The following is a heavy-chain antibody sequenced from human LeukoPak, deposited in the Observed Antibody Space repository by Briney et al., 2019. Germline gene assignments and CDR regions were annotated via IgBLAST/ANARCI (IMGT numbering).Heavy chain of an antibody. CDR3: ARGGSSGWSGYYYYGMDV. CDR1: GFTFSSYD. D-gene: IGHD6-19*01. V-gene: IGHV3-13*01. CDR2: IGTAGDT. J-gene: IGHJ6*02. Sequence: GGSLRLSCAASGFTFSSYDMHWVRQATGKGLEWVSAIGTAGDTYYPGSVKGRFTISRENAKNSLYLQMNSLRAGDTAVYYCARGGSSGWSGYYYYGMDVWGQGTLITVSS.